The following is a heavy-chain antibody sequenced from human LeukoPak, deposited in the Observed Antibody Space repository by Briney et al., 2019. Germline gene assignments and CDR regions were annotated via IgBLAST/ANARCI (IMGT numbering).Heavy chain of an antibody. CDR3: ARWYYYGSGSYLDYYYYYGMDV. D-gene: IGHD3-10*01. CDR2: FDPEDGEA. Sequence: GASVKVSCKVSGYTLTELSMHWVRQAPGKGLEWMGGFDPEDGEAIYAQKFQGRVTMTEDTSTDTAYMELSSLRSEDTAVYYCARWYYYGSGSYLDYYYYYGMDVWGQGTTVTVSS. CDR1: GYTLTELS. V-gene: IGHV1-24*01. J-gene: IGHJ6*02.